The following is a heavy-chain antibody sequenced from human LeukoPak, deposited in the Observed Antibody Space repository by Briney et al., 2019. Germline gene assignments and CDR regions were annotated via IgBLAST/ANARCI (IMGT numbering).Heavy chain of an antibody. CDR2: INHSGST. CDR3: ARSSGWFDP. V-gene: IGHV4-34*01. CDR1: GGSFSGYY. Sequence: SETLSLTCAVYGGSFSGYYWSWIRQPPGKGLEWIGEINHSGSTNYNPSLKSRVTISVDTSKNQFSLKLSSVTAADTAVYYCARSSGWFDPWGQGTLVTVSS. D-gene: IGHD3-10*01. J-gene: IGHJ5*02.